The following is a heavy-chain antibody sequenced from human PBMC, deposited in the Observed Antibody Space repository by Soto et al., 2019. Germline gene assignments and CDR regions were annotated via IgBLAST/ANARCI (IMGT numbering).Heavy chain of an antibody. CDR2: ISGGVDSA. CDR3: AKHRGLRWYDWFDY. D-gene: IGHD4-17*01. Sequence: EVELLQSGGGLVQPGGSLRLSCAASRFTVTTYAMSWVRQSPGKGPEWVSSISGGVDSAYYTDSVKGRFTISRDNSKNTLYLQLDSLRGEDTAVYYCAKHRGLRWYDWFDYWGQGVLVTVSS. CDR1: RFTVTTYA. V-gene: IGHV3-23*01. J-gene: IGHJ4*02.